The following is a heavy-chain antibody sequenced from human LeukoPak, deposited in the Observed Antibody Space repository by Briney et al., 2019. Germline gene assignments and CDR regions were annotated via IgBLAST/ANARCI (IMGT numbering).Heavy chain of an antibody. Sequence: GGSLSLSCTASGHTFRTYAMTGVRGSRGRGREGVSGICGSVASTYYAYSVKGRFTISKDNSQNTLNLQMNSLRAQDTAVYFCAKDPYNYGSLDYG. D-gene: IGHD5-18*01. J-gene: IGHJ6*01. CDR2: ICGSVAST. CDR3: AKDPYNYGSLDYG. CDR1: GHTFRTYA. V-gene: IGHV3-23*01.